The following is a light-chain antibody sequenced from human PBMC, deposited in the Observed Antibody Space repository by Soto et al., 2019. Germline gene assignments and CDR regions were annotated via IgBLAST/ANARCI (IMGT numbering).Light chain of an antibody. V-gene: IGKV1-5*01. J-gene: IGKJ2*01. Sequence: DMPMTQSPTTLSASVGDRVTITCRASQNIRSWLAWYQQKPGKAPKVLIYDASTLESGDPSRFSGSGFGTQFTLTISSLQPDDFATSYCQHYNGYFGQGTKLEIK. CDR2: DAS. CDR3: QHYNGY. CDR1: QNIRSW.